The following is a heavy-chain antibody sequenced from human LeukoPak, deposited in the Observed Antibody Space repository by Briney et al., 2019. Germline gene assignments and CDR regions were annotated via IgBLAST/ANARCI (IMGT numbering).Heavy chain of an antibody. CDR3: ARDSSGKGTWYFDL. Sequence: PGGSLRLSCAASGFTVSSNYLSWVRQAPEKGLEWVSVIYYNGSTYYADSVRGRFTISRDNSRNTVYLQMNSLRPEDTAVYYCARDSSGKGTWYFDLWAVAPWSLSPQ. CDR1: GFTVSSNY. D-gene: IGHD6-25*01. CDR2: IYYNGST. J-gene: IGHJ2*01. V-gene: IGHV3-53*01.